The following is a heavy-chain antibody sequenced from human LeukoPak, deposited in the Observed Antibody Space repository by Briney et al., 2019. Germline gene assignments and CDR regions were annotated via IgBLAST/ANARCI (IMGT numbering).Heavy chain of an antibody. CDR2: ISHSGYT. D-gene: IGHD3/OR15-3a*01. CDR1: NGSFSGYY. CDR3: ARDPDFWTGYYYFDY. J-gene: IGHJ4*02. V-gene: IGHV4-34*01. Sequence: SETLSLTCTVYNGSFSGYYWTWIRQSPGTGLEWIGEISHSGYTNLNPSLKSRLTISLDTSKNHFSLRLTSLTAADTAVFYCARDPDFWTGYYYFDYWGQGTLVTVSS.